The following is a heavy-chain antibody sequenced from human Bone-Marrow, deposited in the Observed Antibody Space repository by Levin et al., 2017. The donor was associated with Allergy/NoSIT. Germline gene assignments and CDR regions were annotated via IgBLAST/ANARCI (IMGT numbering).Heavy chain of an antibody. CDR1: GASINSGDYY. V-gene: IGHV4-30-4*01. D-gene: IGHD6-25*01. Sequence: PSETLSLTCSLSGASINSGDYYWNWIRQPPGTGLEWIGYISYSGTTYYSGSLKGRATVSADTSSTQFSLRLTSVTAADTAVYFCARSAWDLSFDYWGQGILATVSS. CDR2: ISYSGTT. CDR3: ARSAWDLSFDY. J-gene: IGHJ4*02.